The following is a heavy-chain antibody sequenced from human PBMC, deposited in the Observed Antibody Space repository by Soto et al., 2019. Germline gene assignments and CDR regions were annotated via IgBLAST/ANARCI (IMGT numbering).Heavy chain of an antibody. J-gene: IGHJ6*02. Sequence: SETLSLTCAVSGGSISSGGYSWSWIRKPTGKGLEWIGYFYHSGSTYYNPSLKSRVTISVDRSKNQFSLKLSSITAADTAVYHCARVHEGSGIDYYYYGMDFWGQVTTVTVSS. CDR1: GGSISSGGYS. CDR3: ARVHEGSGIDYYYYGMDF. CDR2: FYHSGST. V-gene: IGHV4-30-2*01. D-gene: IGHD3-10*01.